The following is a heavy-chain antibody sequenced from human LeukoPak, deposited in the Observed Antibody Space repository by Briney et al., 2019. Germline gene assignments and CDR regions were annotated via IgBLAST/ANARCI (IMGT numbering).Heavy chain of an antibody. V-gene: IGHV1-18*04. D-gene: IGHD3-9*01. CDR2: ISAYNGNT. Sequence: ASVKVSCKASGYPFTGYYLHWVRQAPGQGLEWMGWISAYNGNTKYAQKLQGRVTMTTDTSTSTAYMELRSLRSDDTAVYYCARDADPILRYFDWLSHFDYWGQGTLVPVSS. CDR3: ARDADPILRYFDWLSHFDY. J-gene: IGHJ4*02. CDR1: GYPFTGYY.